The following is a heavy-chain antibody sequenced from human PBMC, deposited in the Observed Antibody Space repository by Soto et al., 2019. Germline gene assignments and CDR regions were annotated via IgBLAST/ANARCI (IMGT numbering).Heavy chain of an antibody. V-gene: IGHV4-30-2*01. D-gene: IGHD3-16*01. CDR2: IYHSGST. CDR3: ARDVGGP. CDR1: GGSISSGGYS. J-gene: IGHJ5*02. Sequence: QLQLQESSLGLVKPSQTLSLTCAVSGGSISSGGYSWSWIRQPPGKGLEWIGYIYHSGSTYYNPSLKSRVTISVDRSKNQFSLKLSSVTAADTAVYYCARDVGGPWGQGTLVTVSS.